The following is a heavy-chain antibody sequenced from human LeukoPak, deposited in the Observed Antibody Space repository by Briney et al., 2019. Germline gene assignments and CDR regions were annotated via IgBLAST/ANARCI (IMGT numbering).Heavy chain of an antibody. Sequence: GASVKVSCKASGYIFTDYYMHWVRQAPGQGLEWMGWINPNSGGTNYAQKFQGRVTMTRDTSISTAYMELSRLRSDDTAVYYCARAGFVWSGYYQRFDPWGQGTLVTVSS. V-gene: IGHV1-2*02. J-gene: IGHJ5*02. CDR3: ARAGFVWSGYYQRFDP. CDR1: GYIFTDYY. CDR2: INPNSGGT. D-gene: IGHD3-3*01.